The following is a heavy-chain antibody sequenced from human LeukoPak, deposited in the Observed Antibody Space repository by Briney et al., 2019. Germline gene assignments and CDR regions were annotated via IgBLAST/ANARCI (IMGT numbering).Heavy chain of an antibody. Sequence: ASVKVSCKASGYTFTSYGINWVRQATGQGLEWMGWMNPNSGNTGYAQKFQGRVTMTRNTSISTAYMELSSLRSEDTAVYYCARLVRRGNWFDPRGQGTLVTVSS. D-gene: IGHD4-23*01. CDR1: GYTFTSYG. V-gene: IGHV1-8*02. CDR3: ARLVRRGNWFDP. CDR2: MNPNSGNT. J-gene: IGHJ5*02.